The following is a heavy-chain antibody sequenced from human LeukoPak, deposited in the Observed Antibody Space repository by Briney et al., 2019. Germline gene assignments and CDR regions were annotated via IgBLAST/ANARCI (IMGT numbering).Heavy chain of an antibody. CDR1: GDSISSYY. CDR2: ISNTGGT. D-gene: IGHD3-10*01. J-gene: IGHJ6*02. CDR3: ARDIVDYYGSGSYPYGMDV. Sequence: PSETLSLTCTVSGDSISSYYWSWLRQPPGKGLEWLGYISNTGGTNYNPSLKSRVTISVDTSKNQFSLRLSSVTAADTAVYYCARDIVDYYGSGSYPYGMDVWGQGTTVTVSS. V-gene: IGHV4-59*01.